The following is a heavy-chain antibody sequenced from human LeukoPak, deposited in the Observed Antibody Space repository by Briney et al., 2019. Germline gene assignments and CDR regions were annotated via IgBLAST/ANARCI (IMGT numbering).Heavy chain of an antibody. D-gene: IGHD2-15*01. CDR1: GYSFTSFW. Sequence: GESLKISCQGSGYSFTSFWIGWVRQMPGKGLEWIGIIYPGDSDTRYSPSFQGQVTISADKSISTAYLQWSSLEASDTAKYYCAREGASYCSDGTCPFDYWGQGTLVTVSS. CDR3: AREGASYCSDGTCPFDY. CDR2: IYPGDSDT. J-gene: IGHJ4*02. V-gene: IGHV5-51*01.